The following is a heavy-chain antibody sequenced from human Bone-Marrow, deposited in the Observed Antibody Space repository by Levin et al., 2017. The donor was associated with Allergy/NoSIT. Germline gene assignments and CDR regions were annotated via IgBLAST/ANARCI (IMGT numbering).Heavy chain of an antibody. CDR2: IIPILGIP. V-gene: IGHV1-69*02. D-gene: IGHD3-10*01. Sequence: SVKVSCKASGGTFSKSIITWVRQVPGQGLEWMGKIIPILGIPNYAQMFQGRVTITADKSTTTAYMDLYSLRSEDTAVYYCATAGYYVSGTPYVRLTQIAEREEDYYNYNMDVWGQGTTVTVSS. CDR3: ATAGYYVSGTPYVRLTQIAEREEDYYNYNMDV. J-gene: IGHJ6*02. CDR1: GGTFSKSI.